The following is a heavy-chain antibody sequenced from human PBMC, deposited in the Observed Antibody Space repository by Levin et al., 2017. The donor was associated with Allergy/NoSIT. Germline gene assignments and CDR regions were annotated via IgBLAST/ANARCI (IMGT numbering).Heavy chain of an antibody. J-gene: IGHJ4*02. CDR3: ARRHDILTGYYTLSSHFFDY. D-gene: IGHD3-9*01. CDR1: GGSISSETYF. CDR2: IYHGGST. V-gene: IGHV4-39*01. Sequence: SETLSLTCTVSGGSISSETYFWGWVRQPPGKGLEWIGSIYHGGSTYYNPSLKSRVTISIDTSKNQFSLKLNSVTAADTAVYYCARRHDILTGYYTLSSHFFDYWGQGTLVTVSS.